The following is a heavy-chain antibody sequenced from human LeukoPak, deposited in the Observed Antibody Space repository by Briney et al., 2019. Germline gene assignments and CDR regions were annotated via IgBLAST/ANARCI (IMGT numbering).Heavy chain of an antibody. CDR2: IKSKSEGETT. CDR3: ARATTAASANYYYYYMDA. Sequence: KAGGSLRLSCAASGFTFSFTNAWMNWVRQAPGKGMDWVGHIKSKSEGETTDFAAPVKGRFTISRDDSKNTVYLQMNSLKTEDTAVYYCARATTAASANYYYYYMDAWGKGTTVTVSS. D-gene: IGHD6-13*01. V-gene: IGHV3-15*01. J-gene: IGHJ6*03. CDR1: GFTFSFTNAW.